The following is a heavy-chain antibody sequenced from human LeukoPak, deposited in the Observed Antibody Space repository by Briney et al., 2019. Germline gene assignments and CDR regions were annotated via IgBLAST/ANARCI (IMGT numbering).Heavy chain of an antibody. Sequence: SETLSLTCAVSGVSFDDYYRSWVRQPPGKGLEWIGEINHSGYTNDSPSLKSRVTMSIDTSRKQFSLNLRSVTVADTAVYYCTRMTTGHDYWGQGTLVTVSS. CDR2: INHSGYT. J-gene: IGHJ4*02. D-gene: IGHD4-17*01. CDR3: TRMTTGHDY. CDR1: GVSFDDYY. V-gene: IGHV4-34*01.